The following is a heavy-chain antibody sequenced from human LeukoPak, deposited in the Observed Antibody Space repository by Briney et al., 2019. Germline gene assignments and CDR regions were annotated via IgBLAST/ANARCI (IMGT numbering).Heavy chain of an antibody. CDR1: GGSFSGYY. CDR3: ARRKLCFGELSRNWFDP. V-gene: IGHV4-34*01. CDR2: INHSGST. J-gene: IGHJ5*02. Sequence: PSETLSLTCAVYGGSFSGYYWSWIRQPPGKGLEWIGEINHSGSTNYNPSLKSRVTISVDTSKNQFSLKLSSVTAADTAVYYCARRKLCFGELSRNWFDPWGQGTLVTVSS. D-gene: IGHD3-10*01.